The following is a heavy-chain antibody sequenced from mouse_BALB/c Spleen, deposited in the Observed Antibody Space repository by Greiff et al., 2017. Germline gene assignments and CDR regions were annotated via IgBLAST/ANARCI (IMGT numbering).Heavy chain of an antibody. CDR2: ISSGGSYT. D-gene: IGHD2-3*01. CDR1: GFTFSSYA. CDR3: ARGDGYPAWFAY. Sequence: EVQVVESGGGLVKPGGSLKLSCAASGFTFSSYAMSWVRQSPEKRLEWVAEISSGGSYTYYPDTVTGRFTISRDNAKNTLYLEMSSLRSEDTAMYYCARGDGYPAWFAYWGQGTLVTVSA. V-gene: IGHV5-9-4*01. J-gene: IGHJ3*01.